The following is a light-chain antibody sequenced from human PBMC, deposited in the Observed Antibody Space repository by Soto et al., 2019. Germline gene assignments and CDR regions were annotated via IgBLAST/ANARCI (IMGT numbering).Light chain of an antibody. Sequence: QSVLTQPASVSGSPGQSITISCTGTSSDVGGSKYVSWYQHHPGKAPKLMIYEVSHRPSGVSNRFSGSKSGNTASLTIAGLQAEDEADYYCGSYTSSSTDVFGTGTKLTVL. CDR2: EVS. CDR1: SSDVGGSKY. V-gene: IGLV2-14*01. CDR3: GSYTSSSTDV. J-gene: IGLJ1*01.